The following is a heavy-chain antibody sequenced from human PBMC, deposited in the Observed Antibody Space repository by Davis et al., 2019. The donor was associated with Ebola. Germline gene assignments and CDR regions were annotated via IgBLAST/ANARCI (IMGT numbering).Heavy chain of an antibody. CDR3: ARDVYCSSTSCFYYYYYMDV. D-gene: IGHD2-2*01. Sequence: SETLSLTCTVSGGSISSGDYYWSWIRQPPGKGLEWIGYIYYSGSTYYNPSLKSRVTISVDTSKNQFSLKLSSVTAADTAVYYCARDVYCSSTSCFYYYYYMDVWGKGTTVTVSS. J-gene: IGHJ6*03. CDR2: IYYSGST. CDR1: GGSISSGDYY. V-gene: IGHV4-30-4*01.